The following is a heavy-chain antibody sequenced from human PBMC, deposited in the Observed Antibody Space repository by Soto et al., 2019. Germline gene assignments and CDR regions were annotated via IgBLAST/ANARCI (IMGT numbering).Heavy chain of an antibody. CDR2: IWSDGVNK. J-gene: IGHJ5*01. D-gene: IGHD2-8*01. V-gene: IGHV3-33*01. CDR1: GFIFRNYG. Sequence: QVKVVESGGGVVKPGRSLTLSCAASGFIFRNYGMNWVRQAPGKGLEWLAAIWSDGVNKHYADSVQGRFSTSRDNSKNTVYLQISSLRAEATAVYYCARDQGEIGGAPIEKNGLSNRLDSWGQGTLVTVS. CDR3: ARDQGEIGGAPIEKNGLSNRLDS.